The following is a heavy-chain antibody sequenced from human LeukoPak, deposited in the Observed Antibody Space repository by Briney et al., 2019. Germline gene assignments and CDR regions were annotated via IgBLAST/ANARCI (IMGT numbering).Heavy chain of an antibody. CDR2: INQDGSEK. CDR3: ARDRTGYCSSTSCYALFIHYYYYMDV. Sequence: PGGSLRLSCAASGFTFSSYWMSWVRQAPGKGLEWVANINQDGSEKYYVDSVKGRFTISRDNAKNSLYLQMNSLRAEDTAVYYCARDRTGYCSSTSCYALFIHYYYYMDVWGKGTTVTISS. D-gene: IGHD2-2*01. V-gene: IGHV3-7*01. CDR1: GFTFSSYW. J-gene: IGHJ6*03.